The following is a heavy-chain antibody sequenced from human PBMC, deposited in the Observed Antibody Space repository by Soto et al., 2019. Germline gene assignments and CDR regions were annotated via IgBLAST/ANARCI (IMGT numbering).Heavy chain of an antibody. V-gene: IGHV1-2*02. CDR2: INPNNGGT. D-gene: IGHD3-10*01. CDR3: VIQHSGVDY. CDR1: GYSFTGNS. Sequence: QVHLVQSGAEVKKPGASVRVSCKASGYSFTGNSMHWVRQAPGQGLEWLGWINPNNGGTNYAQKFQGRVAKTKDTSVSTAYMDLNRLKSDDTAVYYCVIQHSGVDYWGQGALVTVSS. J-gene: IGHJ4*02.